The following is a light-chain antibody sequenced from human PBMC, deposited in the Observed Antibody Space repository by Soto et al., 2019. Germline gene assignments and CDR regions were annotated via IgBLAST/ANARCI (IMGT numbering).Light chain of an antibody. Sequence: EIHMTLSPYTLSASVGYIFTIACRASQGISTWLAWYQKKKVTAPKLLIYDASSLESGVPSRFRGSGDGTEVTITISSMQTDDDATYYCRQYSSYSRTFGQGTKVDIK. J-gene: IGKJ1*01. CDR1: QGISTW. CDR2: DAS. V-gene: IGKV1-5*01. CDR3: RQYSSYSRT.